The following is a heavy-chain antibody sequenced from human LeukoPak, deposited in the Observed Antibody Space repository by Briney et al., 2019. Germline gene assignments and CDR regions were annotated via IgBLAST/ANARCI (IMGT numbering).Heavy chain of an antibody. CDR3: ARGRWSNFDY. Sequence: SETLSLTCAVYGGSLSGYYWSWIRQPPGKGLEWIGEINHSGSTNYNPSLKSRVTISVDTSKNQFSLKLSSVTAADTAVYYCARGRWSNFDYWGQGTLVTVSS. CDR1: GGSLSGYY. CDR2: INHSGST. V-gene: IGHV4-34*01. J-gene: IGHJ4*02. D-gene: IGHD2-8*01.